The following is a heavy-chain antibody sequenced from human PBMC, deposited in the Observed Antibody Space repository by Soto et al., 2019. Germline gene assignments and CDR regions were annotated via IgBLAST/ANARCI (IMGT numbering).Heavy chain of an antibody. V-gene: IGHV4-59*01. CDR1: GGSIISYY. Sequence: SETLSLTCTVSGGSIISYYWSWIRQPPGKGLEWIGYIYYSGSTNYNPSLKSRVTISVDTSKNQFSLKLSSVTAADTAVYYCARGSNWFDPWGQGTLDTVSS. CDR2: IYYSGST. J-gene: IGHJ5*02. CDR3: ARGSNWFDP.